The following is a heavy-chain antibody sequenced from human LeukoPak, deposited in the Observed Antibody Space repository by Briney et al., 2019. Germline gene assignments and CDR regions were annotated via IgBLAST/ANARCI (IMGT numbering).Heavy chain of an antibody. J-gene: IGHJ4*02. V-gene: IGHV3-23*01. Sequence: GGSLRLSCAASGFTASAYAMAWVRQAPGKGLEWVSTIYDDNTYYADSVKGRFAISTDNSKNTLYLQMNSLRAEDTAVYYCARGEDSSGYYWGQGTLVTVSS. CDR1: GFTASAYA. D-gene: IGHD3-22*01. CDR3: ARGEDSSGYY. CDR2: IYDDNT.